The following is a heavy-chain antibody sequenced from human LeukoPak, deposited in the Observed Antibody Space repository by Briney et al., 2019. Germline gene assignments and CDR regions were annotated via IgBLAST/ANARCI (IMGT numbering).Heavy chain of an antibody. CDR1: GGSLITYY. V-gene: IGHV4-59*04. J-gene: IGHJ4*02. CDR2: IYYSGRT. Sequence: SETLSLTCTVSGGSLITYYWSWIRQPPGKGLEWIGSIYYSGRTYYNLSLKSRVTMSVDTSKNQFSLKLSSVTAADTAVYYCAICRKFYSDSSGYCNYFDYWGQGTLVTVSS. CDR3: AICRKFYSDSSGYCNYFDY. D-gene: IGHD3-22*01.